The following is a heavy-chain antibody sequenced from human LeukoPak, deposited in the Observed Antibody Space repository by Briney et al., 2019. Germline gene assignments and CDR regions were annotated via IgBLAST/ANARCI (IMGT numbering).Heavy chain of an antibody. J-gene: IGHJ5*02. V-gene: IGHV1-8*01. Sequence: ASVTVSFKASGYTFTTYDINWVRHATGQGLEWMGWMNPRSGDTGYAEKFQGRVTMSSDTSINTAYMELSSLRSEDTAVYYCAREAPGAEYSSGWYNWFDTWGQGTLVTVSS. D-gene: IGHD6-19*01. CDR1: GYTFTTYD. CDR2: MNPRSGDT. CDR3: AREAPGAEYSSGWYNWFDT.